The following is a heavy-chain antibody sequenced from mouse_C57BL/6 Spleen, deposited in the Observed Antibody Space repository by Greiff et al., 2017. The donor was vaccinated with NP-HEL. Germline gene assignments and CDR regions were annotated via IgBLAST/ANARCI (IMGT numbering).Heavy chain of an antibody. Sequence: EVQLVESGGGLVQPGGSLSLSCAASGFTFTDYYMSWVRQPPGKALEWLGFIRNKANGYTTAYSASVKGRFTISRDNSQSILYLQMNALRAEDSATYYCARWHPNWDDVDYWGQGTTLTVSS. D-gene: IGHD4-1*01. CDR1: GFTFTDYY. CDR3: ARWHPNWDDVDY. V-gene: IGHV7-3*01. J-gene: IGHJ2*01. CDR2: IRNKANGYTT.